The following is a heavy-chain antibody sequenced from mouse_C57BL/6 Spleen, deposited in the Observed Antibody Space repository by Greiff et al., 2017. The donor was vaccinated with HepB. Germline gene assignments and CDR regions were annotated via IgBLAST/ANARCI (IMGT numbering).Heavy chain of an antibody. Sequence: DVMLVESGGGLVKPGGSLKLSCAASGFTFSDYGMHWVRQAPEKGLEWVAYISSGSSTIYYADTVKGRFTISRDNAKNTLFLQMTSLRSEDTAMYYCARGDYYGSRWYFDVWGTGTTVTVSS. CDR1: GFTFSDYG. D-gene: IGHD1-1*01. V-gene: IGHV5-17*01. J-gene: IGHJ1*03. CDR2: ISSGSSTI. CDR3: ARGDYYGSRWYFDV.